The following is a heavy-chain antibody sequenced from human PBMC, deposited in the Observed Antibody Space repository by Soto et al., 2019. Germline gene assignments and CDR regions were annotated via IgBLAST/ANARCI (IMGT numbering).Heavy chain of an antibody. Sequence: PGGSLRLSCATSGFSFSNYGMNWVRQAPGKGLEWVSGITKTGRSTFIADSVRGRFTISRDNLKNIIYLQMNSLRVDDTALYYCTKDAEAYDFAFDKWGQGTMVTVSS. V-gene: IGHV3-23*01. CDR3: TKDAEAYDFAFDK. CDR2: ITKTGRST. D-gene: IGHD3-3*01. J-gene: IGHJ3*02. CDR1: GFSFSNYG.